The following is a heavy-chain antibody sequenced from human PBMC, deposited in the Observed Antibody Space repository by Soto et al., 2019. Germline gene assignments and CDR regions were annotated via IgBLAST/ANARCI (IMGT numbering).Heavy chain of an antibody. J-gene: IGHJ4*02. CDR1: GGSISSGGHD. Sequence: PSETLSLTCSVSGGSISSGGHDWSWIRQFPXKGLEWIGYSSYSGDTYYNPSLKSRVTISVDTSKNHFSLKLSSVTAADTAVFYCARAVGHCSDSSCGAKFDYWGQGTLVTVSS. CDR2: SSYSGDT. D-gene: IGHD2-2*01. CDR3: ARAVGHCSDSSCGAKFDY. V-gene: IGHV4-31*03.